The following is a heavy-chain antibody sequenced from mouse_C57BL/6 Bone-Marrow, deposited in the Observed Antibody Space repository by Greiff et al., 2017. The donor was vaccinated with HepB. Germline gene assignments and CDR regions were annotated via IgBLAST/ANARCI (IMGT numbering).Heavy chain of an antibody. CDR1: GFTFSDYG. CDR2: ISSGSSTI. V-gene: IGHV5-17*01. CDR3: ARVYYGSSYYAMDY. Sequence: EVQLVESGGGLVKPGGSLKLSCAASGFTFSDYGMHWVRQAPEKGLEWVAYISSGSSTIYYADTVKGRFTISRDNAKNTLFLQMTSLRSEDTAMYYCARVYYGSSYYAMDYWGQGTSVTVSS. J-gene: IGHJ4*01. D-gene: IGHD1-1*01.